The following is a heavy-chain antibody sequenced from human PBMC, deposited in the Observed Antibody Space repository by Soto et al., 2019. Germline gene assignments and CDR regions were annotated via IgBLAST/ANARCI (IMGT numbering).Heavy chain of an antibody. D-gene: IGHD3-22*01. J-gene: IGHJ6*02. CDR3: ALGGYWVTTYYYYYGMDV. CDR2: IYYSGNT. V-gene: IGHV4-39*01. CDR1: GGAIGGGSRY. Sequence: ETLSLTCTVSGGAIGGGSRYWAWIRQPPGKGLEWIGSIYYSGNTYYNPSLKSRVTISVDTSKNQFSLKLSSVTAADTAVYYCALGGYWVTTYYYYYGMDVWGQGTTVT.